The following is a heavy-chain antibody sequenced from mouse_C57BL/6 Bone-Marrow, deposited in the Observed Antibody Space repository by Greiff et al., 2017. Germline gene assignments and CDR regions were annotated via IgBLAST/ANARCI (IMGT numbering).Heavy chain of an antibody. CDR1: GYTFTSYG. Sequence: QVQLKESGAELARPGASVKLSCKASGYTFTSYGISWVKQRTGQGLEWIGEIYPRSGNTYYNEKFKGKATLTADKSSSTAYMELRSLTSEDSAVYFCERRQGYYYAMDVWGKGTSVTVSS. D-gene: IGHD3-2*01. V-gene: IGHV1-81*01. J-gene: IGHJ4*01. CDR2: IYPRSGNT. CDR3: ERRQGYYYAMDV.